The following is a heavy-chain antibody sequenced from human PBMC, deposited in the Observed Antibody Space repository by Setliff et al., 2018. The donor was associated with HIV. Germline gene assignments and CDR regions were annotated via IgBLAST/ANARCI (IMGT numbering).Heavy chain of an antibody. V-gene: IGHV3-7*01. CDR3: AKDPEGGFDY. Sequence: PGGSLRLSCAASGFTFSSYWMSWVRQAPGKGLEWVANINQYGSETYYVDSVKGRFTISRDNSKNTLYLQMNSLRAEDTAVYYCAKDPEGGFDYWGQGTLVTVPQ. J-gene: IGHJ4*02. CDR2: INQYGSET. CDR1: GFTFSSYW.